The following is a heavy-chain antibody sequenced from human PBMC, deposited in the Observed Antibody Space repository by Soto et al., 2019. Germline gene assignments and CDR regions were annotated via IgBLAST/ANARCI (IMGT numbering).Heavy chain of an antibody. CDR2: SGTT. CDR1: GGSMSSSNYY. CDR3: ATYGGGTGRFDY. V-gene: IGHV4-39*01. Sequence: SETLSLTCTVSGGSMSSSNYYWGWIRQPPGKGLEWIGSGTTYYNPSLRSRVTISVDTSKNQFSLKLNSVTAADTAVYYCATYGGGTGRFDYWGQGALVTVSS. D-gene: IGHD4-17*01. J-gene: IGHJ4*02.